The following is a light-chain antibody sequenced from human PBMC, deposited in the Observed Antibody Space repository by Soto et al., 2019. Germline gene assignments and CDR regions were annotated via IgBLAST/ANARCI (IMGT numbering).Light chain of an antibody. Sequence: EIVLTQSPATLSLSPGNRATLSCRASQSVSGYLAWYQQKPGQAPRLLIYDASNRATGIPARFSGSGSGTDFTLTITSLAPEAFPVSYCQQRSNWPSTFGGGTKVEI. CDR3: QQRSNWPST. J-gene: IGKJ4*01. CDR2: DAS. CDR1: QSVSGY. V-gene: IGKV3-11*01.